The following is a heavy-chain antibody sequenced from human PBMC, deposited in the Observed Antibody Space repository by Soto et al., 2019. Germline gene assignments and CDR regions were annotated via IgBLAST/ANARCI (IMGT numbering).Heavy chain of an antibody. Sequence: ASVKVSCKASGGTFSSYATSWVRQAPGQGLEWMGGIIPIFGTANYAQKFQGRVTITADESTSTAYMELSSLRSEDTAVYYCARARQPQLYNWFDPWGQGTLVTAPQ. D-gene: IGHD2-2*01. CDR1: GGTFSSYA. CDR2: IIPIFGTA. J-gene: IGHJ5*02. V-gene: IGHV1-69*13. CDR3: ARARQPQLYNWFDP.